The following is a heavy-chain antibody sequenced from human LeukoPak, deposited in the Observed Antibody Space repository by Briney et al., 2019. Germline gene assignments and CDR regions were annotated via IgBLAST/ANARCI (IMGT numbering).Heavy chain of an antibody. CDR1: GGSISSGGYY. J-gene: IGHJ4*02. V-gene: IGHV4-31*03. CDR3: ARVVGGYYDFWSGYYGGDFDY. D-gene: IGHD3-3*01. Sequence: PSETLSLTCTVSGGSISSGGYYWSWIRQHPGKGLEWIGYIYYSGSTYYNPSLKSRVTISVDTSKNQFSLKLSSVTAADTAVYYCARVVGGYYDFWSGYYGGDFDYWGQGTLVTVSS. CDR2: IYYSGST.